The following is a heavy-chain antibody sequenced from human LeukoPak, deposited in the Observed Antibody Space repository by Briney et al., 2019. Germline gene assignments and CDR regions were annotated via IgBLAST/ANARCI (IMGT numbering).Heavy chain of an antibody. D-gene: IGHD2-8*01. J-gene: IGHJ4*02. CDR1: TFTIIIYA. CDR2: ISIDGTNE. V-gene: IGHV3-30*18. Sequence: GGTLTLSCAAPTFTIIIYAMSRDPQAPGNGLVWGAVISIDGTNEYHAHSVRVTVTTATATSKNTLYLQRKTLAPEDAAFYYWEKAVADTNGAEWGQGTLVTVSS. CDR3: EKAVADTNGAE.